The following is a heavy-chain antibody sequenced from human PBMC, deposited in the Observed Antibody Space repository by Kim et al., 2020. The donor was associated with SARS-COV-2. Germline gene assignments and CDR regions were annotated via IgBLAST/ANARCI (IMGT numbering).Heavy chain of an antibody. J-gene: IGHJ4*01. D-gene: IGHD3-16*01. Sequence: SETLSLTCTVSGGSISNYYWSWIRQPAGQGLEWIGRIYTSGSTNYNPSLKRRVTMSVDTSENQFFLKLTSVTAADTAVYYCARGLPQEGAIWGGIYYFD. CDR3: ARGLPQEGAIWGGIYYFD. CDR1: GGSISNYY. V-gene: IGHV4-4*07. CDR2: IYTSGST.